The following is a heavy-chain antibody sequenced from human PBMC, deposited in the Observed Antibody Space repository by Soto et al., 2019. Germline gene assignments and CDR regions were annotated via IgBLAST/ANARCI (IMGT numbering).Heavy chain of an antibody. V-gene: IGHV4-61*01. CDR1: GGSFKSGSYS. J-gene: IGHJ4*02. Sequence: SETLSLTCTVSGGSFKSGSYSWSWIRQPPGKGLEWIGYVYHTGRTSYNPSLKSRVSISMDTSRNQFSLNLDSVTAADTAVYFCARDFAHFDSWGQGTLVTVSS. D-gene: IGHD3-3*01. CDR2: VYHTGRT. CDR3: ARDFAHFDS.